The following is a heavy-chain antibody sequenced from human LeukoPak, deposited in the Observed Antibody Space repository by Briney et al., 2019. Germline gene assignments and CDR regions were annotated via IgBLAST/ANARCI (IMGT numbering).Heavy chain of an antibody. Sequence: GGSLRLSCGASGLTVSSYEMNWVRQAPGKGLEWISYISSSGNAIFYSDSVKGRFTISRDNAKNTVSLQMSSLRAEDTALYYCARGGYGAHMGWGQGTLVTVSS. V-gene: IGHV3-48*03. J-gene: IGHJ4*02. CDR1: GLTVSSYE. D-gene: IGHD4-17*01. CDR3: ARGGYGAHMG. CDR2: ISSSGNAI.